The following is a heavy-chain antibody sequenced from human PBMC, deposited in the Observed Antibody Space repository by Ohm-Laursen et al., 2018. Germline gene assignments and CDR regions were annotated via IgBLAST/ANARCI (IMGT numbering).Heavy chain of an antibody. D-gene: IGHD2/OR15-2a*01. V-gene: IGHV3-7*01. CDR2: IKQDGSEK. CDR3: ARTRNFQPYDV. J-gene: IGHJ3*01. CDR1: GFTFSSYW. Sequence: GSLRLSCSASGFTFSSYWMSWVRQAPGKGLEWVANIKQDGSEKYYVDSVKGRFTISRDNAKNSLYLQMNSLRAEDTAVYYCARTRNFQPYDVWGQGTMVIVSS.